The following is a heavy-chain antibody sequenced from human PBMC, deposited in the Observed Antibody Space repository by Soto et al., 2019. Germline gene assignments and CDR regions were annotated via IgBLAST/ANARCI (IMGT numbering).Heavy chain of an antibody. CDR2: IYYSGST. CDR3: ARHRYSSGWSEGGEYFQH. J-gene: IGHJ1*01. CDR1: GGSISSYY. D-gene: IGHD6-19*01. V-gene: IGHV4-59*08. Sequence: QVQLQESGPGLVKPSETLSLTCTVSGGSISSYYWSWIRQPPGKGLEWIGYIYYSGSTNYNPSLKSRVTISVDTSKNQSSLKLSSVTAADTAVYYCARHRYSSGWSEGGEYFQHWGQGTLVTVSS.